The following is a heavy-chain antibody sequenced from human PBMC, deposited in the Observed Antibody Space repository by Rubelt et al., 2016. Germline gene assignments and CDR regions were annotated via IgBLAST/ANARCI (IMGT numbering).Heavy chain of an antibody. V-gene: IGHV4-39*01. CDR3: ARLLTIWGNWFDP. Sequence: QLQLQESGPGLVKPSETLSLTCTVSGGSISSSSYYWGWIRQPPGKGLEWIGSIHYSGSPNHNPSLRSRITRSVEPPKNQFSRKLSPVTAADTAVYYCARLLTIWGNWFDPWGQGTLVTVSS. J-gene: IGHJ5*02. D-gene: IGHD7-27*01. CDR1: GGSISSSSYY. CDR2: IHYSGSP.